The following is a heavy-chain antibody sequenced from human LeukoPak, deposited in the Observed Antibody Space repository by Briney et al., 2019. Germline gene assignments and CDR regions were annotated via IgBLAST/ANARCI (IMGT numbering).Heavy chain of an antibody. CDR1: GYTFTDYH. V-gene: IGHV1-2*02. Sequence: GASVKVSCKTSGYTFTDYHLHWVRQAPGKGLEWIGWINPKSDHTNYAEKFQGRVTMTRDTSISTAYMELSRLRSDDTAVYYCARGGFLEWLLYEGSWFDPWGQGTLVTVSS. J-gene: IGHJ5*02. CDR3: ARGGFLEWLLYEGSWFDP. D-gene: IGHD3-3*01. CDR2: INPKSDHT.